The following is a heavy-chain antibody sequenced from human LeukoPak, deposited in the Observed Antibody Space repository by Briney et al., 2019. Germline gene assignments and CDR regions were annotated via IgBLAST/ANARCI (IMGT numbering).Heavy chain of an antibody. D-gene: IGHD3-22*01. CDR3: ARMDYYDSSGYPHWYFDL. Sequence: QPGGSLSLSCAASGFTFSNYLMHWVRQAPGKGLVWVSRSKSDGSSTSYADSVKGRFTISRDNAKNTLYLQMNSLRAEDTAVYYCARMDYYDSSGYPHWYFDLWGRGTLVTVSS. J-gene: IGHJ2*01. CDR2: SKSDGSST. CDR1: GFTFSNYL. V-gene: IGHV3-74*01.